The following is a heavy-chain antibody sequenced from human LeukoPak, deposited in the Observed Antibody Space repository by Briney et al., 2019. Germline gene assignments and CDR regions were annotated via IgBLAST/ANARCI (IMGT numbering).Heavy chain of an antibody. J-gene: IGHJ4*02. CDR1: GFTFSSYV. Sequence: GGSLRLSCETAGFTFSSYVMHWVRRTPGKGLVWVSRISHDGIISYADSVKGRFTISRDNAKNTLSLQMNSLRAEDTAVYYCARGSPLGGNWGQGTLVTVSS. CDR3: ARGSPLGGN. CDR2: ISHDGII. V-gene: IGHV3-74*01.